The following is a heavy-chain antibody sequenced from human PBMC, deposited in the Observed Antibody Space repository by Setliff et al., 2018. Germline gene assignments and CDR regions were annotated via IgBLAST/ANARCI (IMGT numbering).Heavy chain of an antibody. V-gene: IGHV3-30*02. CDR3: AKIWGAYCTGNRCHTDPPHWDN. Sequence: GGSLRLSCAASGFTFSSYGMHWVRQAPGKGLEWVAFIRYDGSNKYYADSVKGRFTISRDNSKNTLYLQMNSLRAEDTAIYYCAKIWGAYCTGNRCHTDPPHWDNWGQGTLVTVSS. CDR1: GFTFSSYG. CDR2: IRYDGSNK. D-gene: IGHD2-8*02. J-gene: IGHJ4*02.